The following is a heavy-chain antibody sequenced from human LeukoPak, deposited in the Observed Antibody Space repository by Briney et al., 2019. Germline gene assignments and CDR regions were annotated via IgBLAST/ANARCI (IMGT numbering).Heavy chain of an antibody. CDR2: ISWNSGSI. Sequence: PGRSLRLSCAASGFTFDDYAMHWVRQAPGKGLEWVSGISWNSGSIGYADSVKGRFTISRDNAKNSLDLQMNSLRVEDTAIYYCARLAVPPGNRGWYYEQWGQGTLVTVSS. J-gene: IGHJ4*02. CDR1: GFTFDDYA. D-gene: IGHD2-2*01. V-gene: IGHV3-9*01. CDR3: ARLAVPPGNRGWYYEQ.